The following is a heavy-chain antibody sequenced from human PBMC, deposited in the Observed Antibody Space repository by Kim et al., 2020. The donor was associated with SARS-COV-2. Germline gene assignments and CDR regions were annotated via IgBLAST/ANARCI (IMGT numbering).Heavy chain of an antibody. CDR2: ISYDGSNK. D-gene: IGHD4-4*01. Sequence: GGSLRLSCAASGFTFSSYAMHWVRQAPGKGLEWVAVISYDGSNKYYADSVKGRFIISRDNSKNTLYLQMNSLRAEDTAVYYCARDDYMRYYYGMDVWGQG. CDR1: GFTFSSYA. V-gene: IGHV3-30-3*01. J-gene: IGHJ6*02. CDR3: ARDDYMRYYYGMDV.